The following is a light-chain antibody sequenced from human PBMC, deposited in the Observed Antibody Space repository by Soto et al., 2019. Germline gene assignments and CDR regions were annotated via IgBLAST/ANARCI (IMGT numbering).Light chain of an antibody. V-gene: IGKV3-15*01. CDR2: EAS. CDR1: QSVSSD. Sequence: IVMTQSPATLSVFPGERATLSCRASQSVSSDLAWYQQKPDQAPRLLIYEASISATGIAARFSGSGSGTEFTLTISSLQAEDSAVYWCQQYNSWPFTFGPGTKVEFK. CDR3: QQYNSWPFT. J-gene: IGKJ3*01.